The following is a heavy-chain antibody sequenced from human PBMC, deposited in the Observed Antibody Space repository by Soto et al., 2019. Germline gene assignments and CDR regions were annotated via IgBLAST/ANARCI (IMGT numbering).Heavy chain of an antibody. D-gene: IGHD2-2*02. CDR3: ARDGFIVVVPAAITYYYYSGMDV. CDR1: GFTFSSYS. V-gene: IGHV3-21*01. Sequence: GGSLRLSCAASGFTFSSYSMNWVRQAPGKGLEWVSSISSSSSYIYYADSVKGRFTISRDNAKNSLYLQMNSLRAEDTAVYYCARDGFIVVVPAAITYYYYSGMDVWGQGSTVNVSS. CDR2: ISSSSSYI. J-gene: IGHJ6*02.